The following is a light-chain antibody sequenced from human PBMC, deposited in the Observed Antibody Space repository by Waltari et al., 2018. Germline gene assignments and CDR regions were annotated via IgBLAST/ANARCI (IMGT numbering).Light chain of an antibody. CDR3: QQYNSYSGGGT. V-gene: IGKV1-5*03. J-gene: IGKJ1*01. Sequence: DIKMTQSPSTLSASVGDRVTITCRASQSISSWLAWYQQKPGRAPKLLIYKASSLESGVPSRFSGSGSGTEFTLTISSLQPDDFATYYCQQYNSYSGGGTFGQGTKVEIK. CDR1: QSISSW. CDR2: KAS.